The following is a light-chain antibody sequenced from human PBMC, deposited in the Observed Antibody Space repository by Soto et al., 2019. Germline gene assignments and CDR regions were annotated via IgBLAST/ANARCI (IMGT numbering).Light chain of an antibody. J-gene: IGKJ1*01. CDR1: QSISSW. Sequence: DIQMTQSPSTLSASVGDRVTITCRASQSISSWLAWDQQKPGKAPKLLIYDASSLESGVPSRFSGSGSGTEFTLTISSLQPDDFANYYCQQYNSYSSWTFGQGTKVEIK. V-gene: IGKV1-5*01. CDR2: DAS. CDR3: QQYNSYSSWT.